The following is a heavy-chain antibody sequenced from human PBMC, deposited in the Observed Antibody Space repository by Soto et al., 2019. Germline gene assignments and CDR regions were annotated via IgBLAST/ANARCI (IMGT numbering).Heavy chain of an antibody. J-gene: IGHJ6*03. CDR1: GFTLSDYY. Sequence: QVRLVESGGGLVKPGGSLRLSCEASGFTLSDYYMTWIRQAPGKGLEWISYISSSATIIYYADSVKGRFTISRDNAKTSLYLHMNSLRADDTAVYYCARAVKQWLVGGDYYYYYMDVWGKGTTVTVSS. CDR3: ARAVKQWLVGGDYYYYYMDV. CDR2: ISSSATII. D-gene: IGHD6-19*01. V-gene: IGHV3-11*01.